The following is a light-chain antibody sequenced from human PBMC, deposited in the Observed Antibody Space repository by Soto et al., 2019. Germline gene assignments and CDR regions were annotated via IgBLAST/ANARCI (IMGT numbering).Light chain of an antibody. CDR2: GAS. J-gene: IGKJ2*01. V-gene: IGKV3-15*01. Sequence: EIVMTRSPATLSVSPGESATLSCRASQSVSSNLAWYQQKPGQAPRLLIYGASTRATGIPARFSGRGSATEFTLTISSLQSEDCAVYYCQQCNDWPHTFGQGTKLEIK. CDR3: QQCNDWPHT. CDR1: QSVSSN.